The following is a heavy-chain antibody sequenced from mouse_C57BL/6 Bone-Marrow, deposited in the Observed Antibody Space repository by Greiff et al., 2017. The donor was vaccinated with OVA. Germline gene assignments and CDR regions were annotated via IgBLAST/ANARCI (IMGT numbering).Heavy chain of an antibody. CDR2: IHPNSGST. V-gene: IGHV1-64*01. Sequence: QVQLQQPGAELVKPGASVKLSCKASGYTFTSYWMHWVKQRPVQGLEWIGMIHPNSGSTNYNEKFKSKATLTVDKSSSTAYMQLSSLTSEDSAVYYCASYYGSSRYWYFDVWGTGTTVTVSS. CDR1: GYTFTSYW. J-gene: IGHJ1*03. CDR3: ASYYGSSRYWYFDV. D-gene: IGHD1-1*01.